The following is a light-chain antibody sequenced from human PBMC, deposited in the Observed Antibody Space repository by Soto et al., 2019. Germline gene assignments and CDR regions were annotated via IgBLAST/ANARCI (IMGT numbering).Light chain of an antibody. CDR2: GAS. Sequence: EVEMTQSPATLSVSPGERATLSCRASQSVSNNLAWYQQKPGQAPRLLISGASTRATGIPARFSGSGSGTEFTLTISSVQSEDFAVYSCQQFNTWPETFGPGTKVDFK. V-gene: IGKV3-15*01. CDR1: QSVSNN. J-gene: IGKJ3*01. CDR3: QQFNTWPET.